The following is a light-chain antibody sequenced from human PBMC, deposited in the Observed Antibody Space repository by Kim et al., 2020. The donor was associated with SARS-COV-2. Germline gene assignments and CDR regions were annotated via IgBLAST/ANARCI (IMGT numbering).Light chain of an antibody. CDR1: QSVSTN. Sequence: GERAALSCRASQSVSTNLAWYQQKPGQAPRLLIYGASNRATGVPVRFSGSGSGTDFTLSISGLQSEDFAMYYCQQYANWPPVTFGGGTKVDIK. CDR3: QQYANWPPVT. CDR2: GAS. V-gene: IGKV3-15*01. J-gene: IGKJ4*01.